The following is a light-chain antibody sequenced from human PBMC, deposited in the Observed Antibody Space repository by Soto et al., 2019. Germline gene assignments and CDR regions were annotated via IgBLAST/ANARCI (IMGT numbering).Light chain of an antibody. CDR2: DVS. CDR3: CSYAATSVI. J-gene: IGLJ2*01. Sequence: QSVLTQPRSVSGSPGQSVTISCSGTSSDVGVYSFVSWYQQQPGKAPKLMIYDVSRRPSGVPDRFSGSRSGNTASLTISGLQAVDEADYYCCSYAATSVIFGGGTKVTVL. V-gene: IGLV2-11*01. CDR1: SSDVGVYSF.